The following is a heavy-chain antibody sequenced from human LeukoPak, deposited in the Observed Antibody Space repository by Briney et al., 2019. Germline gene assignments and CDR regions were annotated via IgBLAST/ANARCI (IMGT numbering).Heavy chain of an antibody. D-gene: IGHD3-22*01. CDR2: INPSGGST. CDR3: ARDLVGYYDSSGDWYFDL. J-gene: IGHJ2*01. CDR1: GYTFTSYY. V-gene: IGHV1-46*01. Sequence: ASVKVSCKASGYTFTSYYMHWVRQAPGQGLEWMGIINPSGGSTSYAQKFQGRVTMTRDTSTSTVYMELSSLRSEDTAVYYCARDLVGYYDSSGDWYFDLWGRGTLVTVSS.